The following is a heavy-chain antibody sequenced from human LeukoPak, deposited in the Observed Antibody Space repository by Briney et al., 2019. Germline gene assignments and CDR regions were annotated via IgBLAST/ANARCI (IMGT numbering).Heavy chain of an antibody. J-gene: IGHJ4*02. CDR3: ARQGYDFWSGSAIDY. V-gene: IGHV4-39*01. Sequence: SETLSLTCTVSGGSISSSSYYWGWIRQPPGKGLEWIGSIYYSGSTYYNPSLTSRVTISVDTSKNQFSLKLSSVTAADTAVYYCARQGYDFWSGSAIDYWGQGTLDTVSS. CDR2: IYYSGST. CDR1: GGSISSSSYY. D-gene: IGHD3-3*01.